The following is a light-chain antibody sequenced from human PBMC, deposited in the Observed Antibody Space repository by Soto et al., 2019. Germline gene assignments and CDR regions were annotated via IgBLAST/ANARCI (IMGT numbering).Light chain of an antibody. V-gene: IGKV3-20*01. J-gene: IGKJ1*01. Sequence: EMVLTQSPGTLSLSPGDRATLSCRASHSVTINSLARYQQKPGQAPRLLIYGTSNRATGIPDRFSGSGSETDFTLTISRLEPEDFAVYYCQQYSRSPRTFGQGTKV. CDR1: HSVTINS. CDR2: GTS. CDR3: QQYSRSPRT.